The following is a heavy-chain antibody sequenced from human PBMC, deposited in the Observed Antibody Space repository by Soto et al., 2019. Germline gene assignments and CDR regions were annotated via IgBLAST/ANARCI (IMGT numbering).Heavy chain of an antibody. Sequence: ASVKVACKASDNTFTHYGINWVRQAPGQGLEGMGWISGYNGNTKYAQKFQDRVTMTADTSTRTAFMEVRSLTSDDTGVYFCAATGGNYFGLDVWG. V-gene: IGHV1-18*01. CDR1: DNTFTHYG. CDR2: ISGYNGNT. J-gene: IGHJ6*04. CDR3: AATGGNYFGLDV. D-gene: IGHD2-8*02.